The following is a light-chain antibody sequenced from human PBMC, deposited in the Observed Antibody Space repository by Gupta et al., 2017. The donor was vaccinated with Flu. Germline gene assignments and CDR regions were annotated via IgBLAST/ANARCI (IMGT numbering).Light chain of an antibody. CDR1: QSILYSSNNKND. V-gene: IGKV4-1*01. CDR2: WAS. Sequence: IVMXXXXDSXAVSLGXRATINCKSSQSILYSSNNKNDLAWYQQKPGLPPQLLIYWASTRASGVPDRFSGSGSGTDFTLTISSLQAEDVAIYYCQQYYSTPPTFGQGTKVEIK. J-gene: IGKJ1*01. CDR3: QQYYSTPPT.